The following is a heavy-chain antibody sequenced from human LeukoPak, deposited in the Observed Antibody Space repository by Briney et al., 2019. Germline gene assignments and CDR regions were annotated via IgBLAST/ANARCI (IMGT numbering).Heavy chain of an antibody. J-gene: IGHJ4*02. D-gene: IGHD3-22*01. Sequence: GESLKISCKGSGYSFTSYWIGWVRQMPGKGLEWMGIIYPGDSDTRYSPSFQGQVTISADKSISTAYLQWSSLKASDTAMYYCARMSRFYHYDSSGYFDYWGQGALVTVSS. V-gene: IGHV5-51*01. CDR1: GYSFTSYW. CDR3: ARMSRFYHYDSSGYFDY. CDR2: IYPGDSDT.